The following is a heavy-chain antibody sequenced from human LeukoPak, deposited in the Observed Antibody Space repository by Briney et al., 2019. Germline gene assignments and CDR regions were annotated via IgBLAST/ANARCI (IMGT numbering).Heavy chain of an antibody. J-gene: IGHJ4*02. CDR2: SFYSGRT. CDR3: ARSTSWHAFT. D-gene: IGHD5/OR15-5a*01. CDR1: GGSISSGDYY. Sequence: SETLSLTCTVSGGSISSGDYYWSWIRQPPGNGLEWIGHSFYSGRTNYSPSLKSRVTISVDRSKNQFSLKLTSVTTADTAVYYCARSTSWHAFTWGQGILVTVSS. V-gene: IGHV4-61*08.